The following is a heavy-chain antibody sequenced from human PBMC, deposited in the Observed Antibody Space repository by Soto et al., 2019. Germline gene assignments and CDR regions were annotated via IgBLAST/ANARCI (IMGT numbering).Heavy chain of an antibody. D-gene: IGHD4-17*01. Sequence: EVQLLESGGGLVQPGGSLRLSCAASGFTFSSYAMSWVRQAPGKGLEWVSAISGSGGSTYYADSVKGRFTISRDNSKNTLYLQMNSLRAEDTAVYYCAKDLGLYGDYTRGYYFDYWGQGTLVTVSS. V-gene: IGHV3-23*01. CDR1: GFTFSSYA. J-gene: IGHJ4*02. CDR3: AKDLGLYGDYTRGYYFDY. CDR2: ISGSGGST.